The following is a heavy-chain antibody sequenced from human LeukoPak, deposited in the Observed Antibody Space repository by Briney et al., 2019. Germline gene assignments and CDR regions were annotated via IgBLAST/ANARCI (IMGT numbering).Heavy chain of an antibody. V-gene: IGHV3-30*03. D-gene: IGHD1-26*01. CDR2: VSYDESDK. CDR1: GFTFSSYS. Sequence: GGSLRLSCAASGFTFSSYSMNWVRQAPGRGLEWVSVVSYDESDKYYADSVKGRFVVSRDNSKNTLYLQMNSLRVEDTAIYYCARVVGPTYYYFYGMDVWGQGTTVTVSS. CDR3: ARVVGPTYYYFYGMDV. J-gene: IGHJ6*02.